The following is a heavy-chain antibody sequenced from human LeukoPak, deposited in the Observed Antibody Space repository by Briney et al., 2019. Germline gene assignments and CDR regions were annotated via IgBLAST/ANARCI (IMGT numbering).Heavy chain of an antibody. V-gene: IGHV3-48*01. Sequence: GGSLRLSCAASGFTFSSYEMNWVRQAPGKGLEWVSYISSSSSTIYYADSVKGRFTISRDNAKNSLYLQMNSLRAEDTAVYYCASIWGSGWQKNDYWGQGTLVTVSS. J-gene: IGHJ4*02. CDR1: GFTFSSYE. D-gene: IGHD6-19*01. CDR3: ASIWGSGWQKNDY. CDR2: ISSSSSTI.